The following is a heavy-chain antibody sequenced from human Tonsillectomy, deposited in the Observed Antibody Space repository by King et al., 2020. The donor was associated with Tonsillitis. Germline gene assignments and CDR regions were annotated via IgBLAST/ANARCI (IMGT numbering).Heavy chain of an antibody. Sequence: VQLQESGPGLVKPSETLSLTCTVSGGSLTGGSLSSYYWSWIRQPAGKGLEWIGRINTDGSTRYHPSLSSRVTMSVDTSNNQFSLKLSAVTAADTAIYYCARGLGITWDNNWFDPWGQGTLVTVSS. CDR2: INTDGST. V-gene: IGHV4-4*07. D-gene: IGHD3-16*01. CDR3: ARGLGITWDNNWFDP. CDR1: GGSLTGGSLSSYY. J-gene: IGHJ5*02.